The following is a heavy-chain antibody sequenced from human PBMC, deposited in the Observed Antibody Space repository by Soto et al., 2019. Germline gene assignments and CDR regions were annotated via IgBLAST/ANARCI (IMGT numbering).Heavy chain of an antibody. CDR1: GFTFSSYA. D-gene: IGHD2-21*01. Sequence: EVQLLESGGGLGQPGGSPRLSCAASGFTFSSYAMSWVRQAPGKGLEWVSSISGSGGTTYYADSVKGRFTISRDNSKNTLYLQMNSLRAEDTAIYYCAKDRFPNCGGDCYPNFDHWGQGTLVTVSS. J-gene: IGHJ4*02. CDR2: ISGSGGTT. V-gene: IGHV3-23*01. CDR3: AKDRFPNCGGDCYPNFDH.